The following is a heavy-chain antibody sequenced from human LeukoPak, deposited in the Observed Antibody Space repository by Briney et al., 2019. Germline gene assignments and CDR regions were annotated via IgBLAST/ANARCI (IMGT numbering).Heavy chain of an antibody. J-gene: IGHJ5*02. Sequence: SETLSLSCTVSGGSISAYFWSWFRQPPGKGLEWIGYISYTGSTIFSPSLKSRVTISVDTSKNQFSLQLTSVTAADTAVYYCARDDDRGVTNFDPWGQGTLVTVSS. V-gene: IGHV4-59*01. CDR3: ARDDDRGVTNFDP. CDR2: ISYTGST. D-gene: IGHD3-10*01. CDR1: GGSISAYF.